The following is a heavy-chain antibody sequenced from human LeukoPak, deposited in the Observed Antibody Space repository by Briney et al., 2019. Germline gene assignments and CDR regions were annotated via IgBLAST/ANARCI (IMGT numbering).Heavy chain of an antibody. CDR3: AKDRRTPTPYCSSTSSMFPYYMDV. Sequence: GRSLRLSCAASGFTFSSYGMHWVRQAPCKGLEWAAFIRYDGSNKYYADSVKGRFTISRDNSKNTLYLQMNSLRAEDTAVYCCAKDRRTPTPYCSSTSSMFPYYMDVWGKGTTVPSP. CDR2: IRYDGSNK. V-gene: IGHV3-30*02. D-gene: IGHD2-2*01. J-gene: IGHJ6*03. CDR1: GFTFSSYG.